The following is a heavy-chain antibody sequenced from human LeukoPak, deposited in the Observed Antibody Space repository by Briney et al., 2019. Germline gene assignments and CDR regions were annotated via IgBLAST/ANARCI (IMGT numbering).Heavy chain of an antibody. D-gene: IGHD5-24*01. CDR1: GSPIRSYY. CDR3: ARLEEYFDY. J-gene: IGHJ4*02. V-gene: IGHV4-59*08. CDR2: IYYTGST. Sequence: SETLSLTCTVSGSPIRSYYWSWIRQPPGEGLEWLGYIYYTGSTNYSPSLKSRVTISVDTSKNQFSLRLSSVTAADTAVYYCARLEEYFDYWGQGTLVTVSS.